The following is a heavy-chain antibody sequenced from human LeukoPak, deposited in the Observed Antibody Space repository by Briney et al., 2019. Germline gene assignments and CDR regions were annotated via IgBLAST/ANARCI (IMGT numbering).Heavy chain of an antibody. Sequence: SETLSLTCTVSGGSISSYYWNWIRQPAGKGLEWIGRIYTSGSTNYNPSLKSRVTMSVDTSKNQFSLKLSSVTAADTAAYYCARDVGVYSSSSDPYYFDYWGQGTLVTVSS. CDR3: ARDVGVYSSSSDPYYFDY. CDR2: IYTSGST. CDR1: GGSISSYY. D-gene: IGHD6-6*01. V-gene: IGHV4-4*07. J-gene: IGHJ4*02.